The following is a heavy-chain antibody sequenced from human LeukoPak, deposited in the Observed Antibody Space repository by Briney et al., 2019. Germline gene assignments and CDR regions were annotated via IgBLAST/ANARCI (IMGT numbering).Heavy chain of an antibody. Sequence: SETLSLTCSVSGGSFDSKYWSWIRQPPGKGLEWIGYIYTSGSTNFNPSLRSRVAMSIDTSKNQFSLKVYSVTAADTAVYYCARRGGSYWDFDYWGQGTLVTVSS. V-gene: IGHV4-4*09. D-gene: IGHD1-26*01. CDR3: ARRGGSYWDFDY. J-gene: IGHJ4*02. CDR1: GGSFDSKY. CDR2: IYTSGST.